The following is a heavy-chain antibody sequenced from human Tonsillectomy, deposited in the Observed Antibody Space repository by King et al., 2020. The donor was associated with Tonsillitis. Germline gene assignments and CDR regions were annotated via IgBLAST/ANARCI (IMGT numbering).Heavy chain of an antibody. Sequence: QLQESGPGLVKPSETLSLTCTVSGGSISSYYGSWIRQPPGMGLEWIGYISYSGSIKYNPTLKRRVTISLDTSKKQVSMELSSVTAADTAVYYCARHPLPYWYFDLWGRGTLVTVSS. V-gene: IGHV4-59*01. J-gene: IGHJ2*01. CDR1: GGSISSYY. CDR3: ARHPLPYWYFDL. CDR2: ISYSGSI.